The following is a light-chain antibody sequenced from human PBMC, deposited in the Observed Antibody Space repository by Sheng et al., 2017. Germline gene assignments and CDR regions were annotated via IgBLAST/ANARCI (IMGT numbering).Light chain of an antibody. CDR2: EDS. Sequence: VLTQPHSVSESPGKTVTISCTRSSGSIASNYVQWYHQRPGSSPATVIYEDSQRPSGVPDRFSGSTDSSSNSASLTISGLEPEDEAVYYCHSSDRYNQGIFGGGTKLTVL. J-gene: IGLJ2*01. CDR3: HSSDRYNQGI. V-gene: IGLV6-57*01. CDR1: SGSIASNY.